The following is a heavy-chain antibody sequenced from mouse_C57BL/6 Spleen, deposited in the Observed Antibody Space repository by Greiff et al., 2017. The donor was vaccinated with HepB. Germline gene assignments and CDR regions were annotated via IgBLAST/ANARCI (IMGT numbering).Heavy chain of an antibody. V-gene: IGHV1-64*01. Sequence: QVHVKQSGAELVKPGASVKLSCKASGYTFTSYWMHWVKQRPGQGLEWIGMIHPNSGSTNYNEKFKSKATLTVDKSSSTAYMQLSSLTSEDSAVYYCAPGKYYAMDYWGQGTSVTVSS. CDR3: APGKYYAMDY. D-gene: IGHD4-1*01. CDR1: GYTFTSYW. CDR2: IHPNSGST. J-gene: IGHJ4*01.